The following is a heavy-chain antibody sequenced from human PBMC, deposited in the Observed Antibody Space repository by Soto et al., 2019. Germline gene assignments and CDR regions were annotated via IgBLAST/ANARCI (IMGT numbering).Heavy chain of an antibody. CDR3: ARHGSSWYDNWFDP. J-gene: IGHJ5*02. CDR1: GGSISSSSYY. Sequence: SETLSLTCTVSGGSISSSSYYWGWIRQPPGKGLEWIGSIYYSGSTYYNPSLKSGVTISVDTSKNQFSLKLSSVTAADTAVYYCARHGSSWYDNWFDPWGQGTLVTVSS. D-gene: IGHD6-13*01. V-gene: IGHV4-39*01. CDR2: IYYSGST.